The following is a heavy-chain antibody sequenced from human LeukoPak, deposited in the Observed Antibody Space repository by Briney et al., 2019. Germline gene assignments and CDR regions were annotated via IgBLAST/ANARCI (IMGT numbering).Heavy chain of an antibody. J-gene: IGHJ6*03. CDR2: INPNSGGT. D-gene: IGHD5-12*01. V-gene: IGHV1-2*02. CDR3: GRGARPPHYYYYMDV. Sequence: GASVKVSCKASGYTFTDYYMHWVRQAPGQGLEWMGWINPNSGGTNFAQKFQGRVTMTRDTSISTAYMELSSLRSEDTAVYYCGRGARPPHYYYYMDVWGKGTTVTVSS. CDR1: GYTFTDYY.